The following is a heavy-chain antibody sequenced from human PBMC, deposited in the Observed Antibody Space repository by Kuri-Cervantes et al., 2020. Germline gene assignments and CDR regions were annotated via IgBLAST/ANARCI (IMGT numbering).Heavy chain of an antibody. CDR1: GYTFTSYD. D-gene: IGHD3-22*01. CDR2: MNPNSGNT. V-gene: IGHV1-8*02. Sequence: ASVKVSCKASGYTFTSYDINWVRQATGQGLEWMGWMNPNSGNTGYAQKFQGRVTMTRNTSISTAYMELSSLRSEDTAVYYCAKHNSHFYDSSGYYSYFQHWGQCTLVTVSS. CDR3: AKHNSHFYDSSGYYSYFQH. J-gene: IGHJ1*01.